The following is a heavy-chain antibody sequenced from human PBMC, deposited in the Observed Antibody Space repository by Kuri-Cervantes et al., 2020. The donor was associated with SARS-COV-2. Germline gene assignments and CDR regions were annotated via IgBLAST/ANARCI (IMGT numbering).Heavy chain of an antibody. Sequence: SETLSLTCTVSGGSISDFYWSWIRQPPGRGLEWIGYIHYSGSTNYNPSLRSRVTISVDTSKNQFSLKLSSVTAADTAVYYCASKDDSSGYYWETYYFDYWGQGTLVTVSS. CDR3: ASKDDSSGYYWETYYFDY. CDR2: IHYSGST. J-gene: IGHJ4*02. D-gene: IGHD3-22*01. V-gene: IGHV4-59*08. CDR1: GGSISDFY.